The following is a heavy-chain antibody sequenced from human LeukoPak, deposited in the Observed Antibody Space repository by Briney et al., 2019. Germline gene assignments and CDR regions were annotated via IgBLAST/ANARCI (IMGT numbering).Heavy chain of an antibody. CDR1: GGSFSGYD. D-gene: IGHD1-26*01. CDR3: ARGVFDGSYFAC. J-gene: IGHJ4*02. Sequence: SETLSLTCAVHGGSFSGYDWHWIRQPPGKGLEWIGEVNPSGNTNYNPSLKSRVTISVGTSKNQFSLNLSSVTAADTAVYYCARGVFDGSYFACWGQGTLVTVSS. V-gene: IGHV4-34*01. CDR2: VNPSGNT.